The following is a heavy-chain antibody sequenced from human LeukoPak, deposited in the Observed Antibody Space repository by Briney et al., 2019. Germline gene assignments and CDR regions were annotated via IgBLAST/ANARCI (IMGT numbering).Heavy chain of an antibody. CDR2: IYYIVSN. CDR3: ATHYYDSSGYLRGEGGYYYGMDV. D-gene: IGHD3-22*01. Sequence: SETLSLTCTVSGGSISSYYWSWIRQPPGKGLEWIGYIYYIVSNNYNPSLKSRVTISVDTSKSQFSLKLSSVTAADTAVYYCATHYYDSSGYLRGEGGYYYGMDVWGQGTTVTVSS. J-gene: IGHJ6*02. V-gene: IGHV4-59*01. CDR1: GGSISSYY.